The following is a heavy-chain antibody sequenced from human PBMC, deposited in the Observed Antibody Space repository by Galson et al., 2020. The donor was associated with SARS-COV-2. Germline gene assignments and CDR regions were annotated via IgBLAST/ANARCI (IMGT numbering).Heavy chain of an antibody. D-gene: IGHD2-15*01. CDR1: GFTFSSYA. Sequence: GSLRLSCAASGFTFSSYAMSWVRQAPGKGLEWVSAISGSGGSTYYADSVKGRFTISRDNSKNTLYLQMNSLRAEDTAVYYCAKDERYCSGGSCYNDAFDIWGQGTMVTVSS. V-gene: IGHV3-23*01. CDR3: AKDERYCSGGSCYNDAFDI. J-gene: IGHJ3*02. CDR2: ISGSGGST.